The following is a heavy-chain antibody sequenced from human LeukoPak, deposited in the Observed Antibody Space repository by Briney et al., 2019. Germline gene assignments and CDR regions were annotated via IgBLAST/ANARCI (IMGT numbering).Heavy chain of an antibody. V-gene: IGHV1-18*01. CDR2: IGPYNGNT. CDR3: ARSVAGQGY. J-gene: IGHJ4*02. CDR1: GYAFTGFD. D-gene: IGHD6-19*01. Sequence: ASVKVSCKASGYAFTGFDLNWVRQAPGQGLEWMGLIGPYNGNTNYAQKFQGRVTMTTDTSTNMAYMELTSLTSDDTAVYYCARSVAGQGYWGQGTLVTVSS.